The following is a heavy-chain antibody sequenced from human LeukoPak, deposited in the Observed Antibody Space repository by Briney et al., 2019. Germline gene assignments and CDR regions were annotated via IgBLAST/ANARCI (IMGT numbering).Heavy chain of an antibody. CDR2: ISAYNGNT. D-gene: IGHD2-2*01. J-gene: IGHJ6*03. CDR3: ARGGDIVVVPALPRPQGYYYYMDV. CDR1: GYTFTSYG. Sequence: ASVKVSCKASGYTFTSYGISWVRQAPGQGLEWMGWISAYNGNTNYAQKLQGRVTMTTDTSTSTAYMELRSLRSDDTAVYYCARGGDIVVVPALPRPQGYYYYMDVWGKGTTVTISS. V-gene: IGHV1-18*01.